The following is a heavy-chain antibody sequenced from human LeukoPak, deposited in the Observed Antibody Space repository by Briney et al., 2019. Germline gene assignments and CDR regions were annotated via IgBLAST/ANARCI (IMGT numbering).Heavy chain of an antibody. D-gene: IGHD3-10*01. J-gene: IGHJ6*02. Sequence: SETLSLTCTVSGGSISSSSYYWGWIRQPPGKGLEWIGSIYYSGSTYYNPSLKSRVTISVDTSKNQFSLKLSSVTAADTAVYYCALGSTHYYHYGMDVWGQGTTVTVSS. CDR1: GGSISSSSYY. CDR3: ALGSTHYYHYGMDV. CDR2: IYYSGST. V-gene: IGHV4-39*01.